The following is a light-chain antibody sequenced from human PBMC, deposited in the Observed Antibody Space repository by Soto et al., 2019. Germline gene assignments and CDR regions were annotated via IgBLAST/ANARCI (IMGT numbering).Light chain of an antibody. V-gene: IGLV2-14*01. Sequence: QSALTQPASVSGSPGQWITISCNGSSNDIGAFNYVSWYRQPPGEAPKVLIRGVSYRPSGVSIRFSGSKSDNTASLSISGLPAEEEAHYYCSSYTNSNTWVFGGGTKLTVL. CDR3: SSYTNSNTWV. CDR2: GVS. CDR1: SNDIGAFNY. J-gene: IGLJ3*02.